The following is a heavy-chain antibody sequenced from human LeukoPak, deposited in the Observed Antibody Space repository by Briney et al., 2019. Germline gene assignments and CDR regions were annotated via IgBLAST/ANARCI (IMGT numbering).Heavy chain of an antibody. V-gene: IGHV3-21*01. CDR2: ISSNSYEI. D-gene: IGHD6-19*01. CDR1: KFTFSSYV. Sequence: GGSLRLSCGASKFTFSSYVMNWVRQAPGKGLEWVSSISSNSYEIYYADSVRGRFTISRDNAKNTLYLQMNSLRADDTAVYYCARSRWLDAFDYWGQGTLVTVSS. J-gene: IGHJ4*02. CDR3: ARSRWLDAFDY.